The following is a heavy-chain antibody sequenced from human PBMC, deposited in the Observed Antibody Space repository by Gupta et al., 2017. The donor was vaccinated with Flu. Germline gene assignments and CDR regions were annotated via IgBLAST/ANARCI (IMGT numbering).Heavy chain of an antibody. J-gene: IGHJ4*02. CDR3: ARVNRLAGYCKGTVCYRAVNYFDF. CDR1: GYSISDDYY. V-gene: IGHV4-30-4*01. CDR2: ISYSGHT. D-gene: IGHD2-2*02. Sequence: QVQLQESGPGLVKTSQTLYLTCTVSGYSISDDYYWSWIRQPPGKGIVWIGYISYSGHTYCDPSLKSRLTISLDTSKSHFSLRLNSVTAADTAVYYCARVNRLAGYCKGTVCYRAVNYFDFWGQGALVTVSS.